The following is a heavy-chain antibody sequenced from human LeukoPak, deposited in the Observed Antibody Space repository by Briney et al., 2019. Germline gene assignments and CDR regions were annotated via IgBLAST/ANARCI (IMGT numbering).Heavy chain of an antibody. D-gene: IGHD3-10*01. Sequence: GGSLRLSCAASGFTFRSYWMSWVRQAPGKGLEWVVNTKQDGSEKYYVDSVKGRFTISRDNARNSLYLQMNSLRVEDTAVYYCARGAYYYNSGDAFDVWGQGTMVTVSS. CDR1: GFTFRSYW. CDR3: ARGAYYYNSGDAFDV. V-gene: IGHV3-7*01. CDR2: TKQDGSEK. J-gene: IGHJ3*01.